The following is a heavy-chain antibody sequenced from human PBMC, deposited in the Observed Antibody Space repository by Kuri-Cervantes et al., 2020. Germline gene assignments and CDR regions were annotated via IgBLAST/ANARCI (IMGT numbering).Heavy chain of an antibody. Sequence: ASVKVSCKTSGYTFTGYYIHWVRQAPGQGLEWMGWISAYNGDTNYAQKLQGRVTMTTDTSTSTAYMELRSLRSDDTAVYYCARESPLLIHSSGWYEGGFDPWGQGTLVTVSS. CDR3: ARESPLLIHSSGWYEGGFDP. J-gene: IGHJ5*02. CDR1: GYTFTGYY. CDR2: ISAYNGDT. V-gene: IGHV1-18*04. D-gene: IGHD6-19*01.